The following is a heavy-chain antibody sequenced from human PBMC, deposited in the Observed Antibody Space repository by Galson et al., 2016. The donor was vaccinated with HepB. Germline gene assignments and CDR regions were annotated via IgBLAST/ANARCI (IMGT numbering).Heavy chain of an antibody. Sequence: SVKVSCKVSGSSLTELSIHWVRQAPGKGLEWMGSFNLEDDERVLAQTFQGRVSMTEDISTDTAYMEVNSLRSDDTAIYYCATSPKEEDNWFDPWGQGALVTVSS. CDR1: GSSLTELS. CDR2: FNLEDDER. V-gene: IGHV1-24*01. J-gene: IGHJ5*02. CDR3: ATSPKEEDNWFDP.